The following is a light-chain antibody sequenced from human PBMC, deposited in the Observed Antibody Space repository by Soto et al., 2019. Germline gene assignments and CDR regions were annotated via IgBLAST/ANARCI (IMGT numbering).Light chain of an antibody. CDR3: QQYNNWWT. Sequence: EIVLTHSPATLSLSPGERATLSFSASQSVDSNLAWYQQKPGQAPRLLIYGASTRATGISARFSGSGSGTEFTLTISSLQSEDFGVYYCQQYNNWWTFGQGTKVDIK. V-gene: IGKV3-15*01. CDR2: GAS. J-gene: IGKJ1*01. CDR1: QSVDSN.